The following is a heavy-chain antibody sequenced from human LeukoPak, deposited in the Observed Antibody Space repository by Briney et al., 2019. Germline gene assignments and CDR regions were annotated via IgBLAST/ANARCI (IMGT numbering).Heavy chain of an antibody. Sequence: GGSLRLSCAASGFTFSSYAMSWVRQAPGKGQEWVSVISGSGASTYYADSVKGRFTISRDNSKSMLYMQMSCLRAEDTAVYYCAKDPSYSRENYWGQGTLVTVSS. CDR2: ISGSGAST. CDR3: AKDPSYSRENY. J-gene: IGHJ4*02. V-gene: IGHV3-23*01. CDR1: GFTFSSYA. D-gene: IGHD3-10*01.